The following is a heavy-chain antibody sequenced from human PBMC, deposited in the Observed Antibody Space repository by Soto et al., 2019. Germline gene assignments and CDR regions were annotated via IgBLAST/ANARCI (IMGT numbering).Heavy chain of an antibody. V-gene: IGHV1-18*01. CDR2: ISAYNGNT. J-gene: IGHJ4*02. CDR3: ARDHVVNYYDSSGCNDY. CDR1: GYTFTSYG. Sequence: ASVKVSCKASGYTFTSYGISWVRQAPGQGLEWMGWISAYNGNTNYAQKLQGRVTMTTDTSTSTAYMELRSLRSDDTAVYYRARDHVVNYYDSSGCNDYWGQGTLVTVSS. D-gene: IGHD3-22*01.